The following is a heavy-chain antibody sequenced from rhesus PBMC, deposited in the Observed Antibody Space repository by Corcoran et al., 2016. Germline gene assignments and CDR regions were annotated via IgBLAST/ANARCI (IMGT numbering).Heavy chain of an antibody. J-gene: IGHJ4*01. D-gene: IGHD6-25*01. CDR1: GGSVSSSNW. CDR3: ARDESLSGSSHY. Sequence: QVQLQESGPGLVKPSETLSLTCAVSGGSVSSSNWWSWIRQPPGKGLEWIGYIICSSSSTYYNPALRSRVTISKDTSNIQFSLKLSSVTAADTAVYYCARDESLSGSSHYWGQGVLVTVS. V-gene: IGHV4S19*01. CDR2: IICSSSST.